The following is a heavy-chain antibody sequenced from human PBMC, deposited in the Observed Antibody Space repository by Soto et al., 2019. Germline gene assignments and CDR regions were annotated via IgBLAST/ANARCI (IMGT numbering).Heavy chain of an antibody. CDR2: ISAYNGNT. CDR3: ARTDIVVVTAIQAFDY. J-gene: IGHJ4*02. V-gene: IGHV1-18*01. CDR1: GYTFTSYG. Sequence: GASVKVSCKASGYTFTSYGISWVRQAPGQGLEWMGWISAYNGNTNYAQKLQGRVTMTTDTSTSTAYMELRSLRSDDTAVHYCARTDIVVVTAIQAFDYWGQGTLVTVSS. D-gene: IGHD2-21*02.